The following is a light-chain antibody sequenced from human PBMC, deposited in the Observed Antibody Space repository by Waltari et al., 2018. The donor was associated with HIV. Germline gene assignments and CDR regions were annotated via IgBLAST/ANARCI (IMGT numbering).Light chain of an antibody. Sequence: QSALTQPPSASGSPGQSVTISCTGTSSYVGVYNYVSWYQQHPGKAPKLMSYEVSKRPSGVPDRFSGSKSGSTASLTVSGLQAEDEADYYCSSYAGSNNRWVFGGGTKLTVL. CDR3: SSYAGSNNRWV. CDR1: SSYVGVYNY. V-gene: IGLV2-8*01. CDR2: EVS. J-gene: IGLJ3*02.